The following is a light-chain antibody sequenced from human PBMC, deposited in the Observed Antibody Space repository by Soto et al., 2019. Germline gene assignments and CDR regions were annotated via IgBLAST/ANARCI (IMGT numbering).Light chain of an antibody. CDR2: EVT. J-gene: IGLJ1*01. CDR1: IGDVDAYNY. V-gene: IGLV2-14*01. CDR3: SSYKTTKPPV. Sequence: LRQLASVSGAPVQSNGISFTGTIGDVDAYNYVSWYQQYPGKAPRLIIYEVTYRDAGIPSRFSGSTSANTASLTISGLQAEDEADYYCSSYKTTKPPVFGTGPKVTVL.